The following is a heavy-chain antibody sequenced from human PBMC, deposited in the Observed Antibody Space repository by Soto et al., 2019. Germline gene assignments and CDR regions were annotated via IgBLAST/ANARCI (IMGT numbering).Heavy chain of an antibody. CDR3: EKKPCGGDCYDAFDI. J-gene: IGHJ3*02. V-gene: IGHV3-23*01. D-gene: IGHD2-21*02. Sequence: EVQLLESGGGLVQPGGSLRLSCAASGFTFSSYAMSWVRQAPGKGLEWVSAISGSGGSTYYADSVKGRFTISRDNSKNTVNLQMNSLSAEDTAVYYYEKKPCGGDCYDAFDIWGQGTMVTVSS. CDR1: GFTFSSYA. CDR2: ISGSGGST.